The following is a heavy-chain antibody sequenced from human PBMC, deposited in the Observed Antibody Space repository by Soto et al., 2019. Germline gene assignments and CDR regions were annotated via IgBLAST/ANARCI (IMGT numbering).Heavy chain of an antibody. CDR1: GDSITSGDFY. Sequence: SETLSLTCTVSGDSITSGDFYWGWIRRPPGQGLEWIGTISHSGDTFYNPPLKSRLTMSLDASKNQFSLKLTSVTAADAAVYFCARQMRGPITNFGWLSPVASWGQGTLVTVSS. CDR2: ISHSGDT. CDR3: ARQMRGPITNFGWLSPVAS. J-gene: IGHJ5*02. D-gene: IGHD3-9*01. V-gene: IGHV4-39*01.